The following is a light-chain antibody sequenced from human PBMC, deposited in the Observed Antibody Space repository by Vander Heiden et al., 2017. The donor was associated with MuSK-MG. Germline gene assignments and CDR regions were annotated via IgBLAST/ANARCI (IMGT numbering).Light chain of an antibody. Sequence: QSALTQPASVSGSPGQPVTISCTGTSSDVGAYNPISWYQPHPAQAPHLIIYDGSKRPSGVSNRFSGYKSGNTASLTISGLQAEDEADYYCSSYTSSDTYVFGTGTKVTVL. V-gene: IGLV2-14*01. CDR2: DGS. CDR1: SSDVGAYNP. CDR3: SSYTSSDTYV. J-gene: IGLJ1*01.